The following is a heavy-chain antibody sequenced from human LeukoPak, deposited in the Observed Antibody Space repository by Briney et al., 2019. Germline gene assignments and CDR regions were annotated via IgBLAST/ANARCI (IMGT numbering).Heavy chain of an antibody. Sequence: VQPGGSLRLSCAASGFTFSNYAMSWVRQAPGKGLEWVSTISGSGGSTYYADSVKGRFTISRDNSQNTLYLQMNSLRADDTAVYYCATAEFQQWRLLFDYWGQGTLVTVSS. D-gene: IGHD2-21*01. J-gene: IGHJ4*02. CDR1: GFTFSNYA. CDR3: ATAEFQQWRLLFDY. V-gene: IGHV3-23*01. CDR2: ISGSGGST.